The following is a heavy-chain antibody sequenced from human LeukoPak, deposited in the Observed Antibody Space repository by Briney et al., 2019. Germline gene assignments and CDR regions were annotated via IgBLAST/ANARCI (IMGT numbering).Heavy chain of an antibody. CDR2: ITTSIDII. CDR3: VRDHNYYFGY. Sequence: GGSLRLSCAASGFTLSSYNMNWVRQAPGKGLEWISYITTSIDIISYADSVKGRFTISRDNAKNSLYLQMDSLRDEDTAVYNCVRDHNYYFGYWGQGILVTVSA. V-gene: IGHV3-48*02. J-gene: IGHJ4*02. CDR1: GFTLSSYN.